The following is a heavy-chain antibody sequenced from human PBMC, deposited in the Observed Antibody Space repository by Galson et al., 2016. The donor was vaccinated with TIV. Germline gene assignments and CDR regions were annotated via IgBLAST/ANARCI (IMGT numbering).Heavy chain of an antibody. J-gene: IGHJ4*02. CDR3: ACNPYFDLRTNHFDF. CDR1: GGTSNSYA. CDR2: IIPMFPA. D-gene: IGHD3-10*01. V-gene: IGHV1-69*13. Sequence: SVKVSCKASGGTSNSYAFSWVRQAPGQGLEWMGGIIPMFPAKYGQKFQDRVTFTVHESTSTAYMGLSSLRSEDTAVYFCACNPYFDLRTNHFDFWGQGTLVTVSS.